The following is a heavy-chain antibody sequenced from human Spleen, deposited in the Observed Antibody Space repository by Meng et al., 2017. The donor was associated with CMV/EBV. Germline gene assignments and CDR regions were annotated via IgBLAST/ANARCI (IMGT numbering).Heavy chain of an antibody. D-gene: IGHD1-26*01. V-gene: IGHV3-23*01. CDR1: SSDS. J-gene: IGHJ5*02. CDR2: VSMATNAT. Sequence: SSDSLIWVRRAPGKGLEWVSAVSMATNATYYADSRKGRFTISRDLSKNILDLQMDGLRVDDSAVYYGAILRAVRRRTTTQKSTWFDPWGQGTLVTVSS. CDR3: AILRAVRRRTTTQKSTWFDP.